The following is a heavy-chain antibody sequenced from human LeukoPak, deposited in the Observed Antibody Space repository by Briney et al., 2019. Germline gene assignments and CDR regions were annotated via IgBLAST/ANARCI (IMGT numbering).Heavy chain of an antibody. CDR1: GFTFSSYA. V-gene: IGHV3-23*01. J-gene: IGHJ4*02. CDR2: ISGSGGST. Sequence: GGSLRLSCAASGFTFSSYAMSSVRQAPGKGLEWVSAISGSGGSTYYADSVKGRFTISRDNSKNTLYLQMNSLRAEDTAVYYCAKDRQWLVRRGYYFDYWGQGTLVTVSS. D-gene: IGHD6-19*01. CDR3: AKDRQWLVRRGYYFDY.